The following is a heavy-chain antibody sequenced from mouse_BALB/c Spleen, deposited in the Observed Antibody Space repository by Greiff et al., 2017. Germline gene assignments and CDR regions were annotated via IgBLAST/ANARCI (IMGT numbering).Heavy chain of an antibody. CDR2: IRNKANGYTT. V-gene: IGHV7-3*02. D-gene: IGHD2-12*01. Sequence: EVQLVESGGGLVQPGGSLRLSCATSGFTFTDYYMSWVRQPPGKALEWLGFIRNKANGYTTEYSASVKGRFTISRDNSQSILYLQMNTLRAEDSATYYCERLRREEYFDYWGQGTTLTVSS. CDR1: GFTFTDYY. J-gene: IGHJ2*01. CDR3: ERLRREEYFDY.